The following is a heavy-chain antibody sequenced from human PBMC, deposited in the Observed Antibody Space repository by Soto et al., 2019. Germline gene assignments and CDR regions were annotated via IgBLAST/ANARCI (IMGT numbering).Heavy chain of an antibody. CDR2: IYYSGST. J-gene: IGHJ4*02. Sequence: PSETLSLTCTVSGGSVSSGSYYWSWIRQPPGKGLEWIGYIYYSGSTNYNPSLKSRVTISVDTSKNQFSLKLSSVTAADTAVYYCARGKVGATFFDYWGQGTRVTVS. CDR3: ARGKVGATFFDY. D-gene: IGHD1-26*01. V-gene: IGHV4-61*01. CDR1: GGSVSSGSYY.